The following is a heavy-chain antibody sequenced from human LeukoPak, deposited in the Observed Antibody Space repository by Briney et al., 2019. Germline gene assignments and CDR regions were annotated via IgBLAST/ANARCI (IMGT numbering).Heavy chain of an antibody. V-gene: IGHV1-3*01. D-gene: IGHD4-23*01. J-gene: IGHJ4*02. CDR3: ARDSTTVVTPEYYFDY. CDR2: INAGNGNT. CDR1: GYTFTSYA. Sequence: ASVKVSCKASGYTFTSYAMHWVRQAPGQRLEWMGWINAGNGNTKYSQKFQGRVTITRDTSASTAYMELSSLRSEDTAVYYCARDSTTVVTPEYYFDYWGQGTLVTVSS.